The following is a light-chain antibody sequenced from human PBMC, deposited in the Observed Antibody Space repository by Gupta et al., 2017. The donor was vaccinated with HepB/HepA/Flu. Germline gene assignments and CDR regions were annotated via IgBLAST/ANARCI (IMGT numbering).Light chain of an antibody. CDR2: GTC. CDR1: QSIGNW. CDR3: QDPKGSSWT. Sequence: DIQMTHAPSTLSAFVGDRVTITCRASQSIGNWLAWYQQKPGQAPKLLIYGTCKVKSGVPSRFSGSGYGTESTLTVSSPQPDDFATYYCQDPKGSSWTFGQGTKVEIK. J-gene: IGKJ1*01. V-gene: IGKV1-5*03.